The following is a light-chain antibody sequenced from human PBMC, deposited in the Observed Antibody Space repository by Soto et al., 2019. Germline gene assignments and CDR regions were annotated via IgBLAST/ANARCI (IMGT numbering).Light chain of an antibody. V-gene: IGKV1-33*01. J-gene: IGKJ4*01. CDR1: RDIRKY. CDR3: QQYHTLVS. CDR2: DAS. Sequence: DIQMTQSPSSLSASVGDRVTITCQASRDIRKYLNWYQQKPGKAPKLLIYDASNLETGVTSRFSGSGSGTVFTFTISILQSEDIATYYCQQYHTLVSFGGGTKVEIK.